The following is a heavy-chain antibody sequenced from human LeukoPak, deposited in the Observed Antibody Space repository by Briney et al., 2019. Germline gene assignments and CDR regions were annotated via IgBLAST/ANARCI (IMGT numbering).Heavy chain of an antibody. CDR1: GFTFSSYG. CDR2: IRCDGSNN. D-gene: IGHD1-7*01. V-gene: IGHV3-30*02. Sequence: GGSLRLSCAASGFTFSSYGMHWVRQAPGKGVEWVAYIRCDGSNNYYAHSLKSRFTISRDNSKNTLYLQMNSLGVEDTAVYSCARGGVNYASDYWGQGTLVTVSS. CDR3: ARGGVNYASDY. J-gene: IGHJ4*02.